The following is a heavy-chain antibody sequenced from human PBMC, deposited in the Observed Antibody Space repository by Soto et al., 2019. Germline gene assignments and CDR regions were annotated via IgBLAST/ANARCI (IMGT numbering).Heavy chain of an antibody. J-gene: IGHJ6*02. D-gene: IGHD2-21*02. CDR1: GGSISGDYYH. V-gene: IGHV4-30-4*08. CDR2: IHFSGSV. CDR3: AREDDGGDRDYYGLDV. Sequence: QVQLQQSGPGLVKPSQTLSLTCTVSGGSISGDYYHWTWIRQSPGKGLEWIGYIHFSGSVLYNPSFKSRPTISVDTSKNQSSLHLRSVTAADTAVYFCAREDDGGDRDYYGLDVWGQGTTVTVSS.